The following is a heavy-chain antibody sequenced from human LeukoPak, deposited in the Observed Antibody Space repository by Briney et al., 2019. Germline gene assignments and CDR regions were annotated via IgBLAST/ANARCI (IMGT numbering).Heavy chain of an antibody. CDR2: ISSSSSTI. V-gene: IGHV3-48*01. J-gene: IGHJ3*02. D-gene: IGHD1-26*01. Sequence: GSLRLSCAASGFTFSSYSMNWVRQAPGKGLEWVSYISSSSSTIYYADSVKGRFTISRDNAKNSLYLQMNSLRAEDTAVYYCARGWELLSAFDIWGQGTMVTVSS. CDR1: GFTFSSYS. CDR3: ARGWELLSAFDI.